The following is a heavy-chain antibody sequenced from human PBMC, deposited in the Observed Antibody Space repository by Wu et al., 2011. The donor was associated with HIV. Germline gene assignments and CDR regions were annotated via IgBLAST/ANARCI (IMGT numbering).Heavy chain of an antibody. CDR1: GYIFSSYG. CDR3: ARDPPGYPYYFDY. D-gene: IGHD5-12*01. CDR2: ISGFNGDT. Sequence: QVQLVQSGTEVKKPGASVKVSCKASGYIFSSYGISWVRQAPGQGLEWMGWISGFNGDTNSAQKLQGRVTMTTDTSTSTVYMEVRSLRSDDTAVYYCARDPPGYPYYFDYWGQGTLVTVSS. J-gene: IGHJ4*02. V-gene: IGHV1-18*01.